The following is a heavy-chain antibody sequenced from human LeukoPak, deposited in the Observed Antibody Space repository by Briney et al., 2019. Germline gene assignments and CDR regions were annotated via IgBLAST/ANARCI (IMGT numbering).Heavy chain of an antibody. CDR3: AKLAASETGEGS. V-gene: IGHV1-69*13. CDR2: IIPIFGTA. Sequence: SVKVSCKASGGTFSSYAISWVRQAPGQGLEWMGGIIPIFGTANYAQKFQGRVTITADESTSTAYMELSSLRSEDTAIYYCAKLAASETGEGSWGQGTLVTVSS. J-gene: IGHJ5*02. D-gene: IGHD6-13*01. CDR1: GGTFSSYA.